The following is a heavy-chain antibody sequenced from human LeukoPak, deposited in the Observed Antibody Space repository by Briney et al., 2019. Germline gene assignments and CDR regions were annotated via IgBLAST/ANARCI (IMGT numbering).Heavy chain of an antibody. CDR3: SRDRPYCGPNGFNY. D-gene: IGHD2-21*01. CDR2: IYTDGRT. CDR1: GFSVSNDY. J-gene: IGHJ4*02. V-gene: IGHV3-53*01. Sequence: PGGSLRLSCVASGFSVSNDYMSWVRQAPGKGLEWVSVIYTDGRTFYADSVRGRFSISRDNPKNTLYLQMNSLRVDDTAIYYRSRDRPYCGPNGFNYWGQGTLVTVTS.